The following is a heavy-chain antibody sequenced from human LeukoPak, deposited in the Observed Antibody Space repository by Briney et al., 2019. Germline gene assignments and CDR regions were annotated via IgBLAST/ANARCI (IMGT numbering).Heavy chain of an antibody. CDR1: GFTFSSYS. CDR2: ISSSSSYI. Sequence: GGSLRLSCAASGFTFSSYSMNWVRQAPGKGLGWVSSISSSSSYIYYADSVKGRFTISRDNAKNSLYLQMNSLRAEDTAVYYCAREVAGASWFDPWGQGTLVTVSS. CDR3: AREVAGASWFDP. J-gene: IGHJ5*02. D-gene: IGHD6-19*01. V-gene: IGHV3-21*01.